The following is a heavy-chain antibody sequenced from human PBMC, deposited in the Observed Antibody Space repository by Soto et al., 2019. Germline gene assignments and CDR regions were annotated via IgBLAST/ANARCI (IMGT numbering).Heavy chain of an antibody. D-gene: IGHD6-6*01. CDR1: GYTFTNYG. J-gene: IGHJ4*02. Sequence: ASVKVSCKASGYTFTNYGISWVRQAPGQGLEWMGWISAYKGNTNYAQKFQGRVTMTTDTSTSTAYMELRSLRTDDTAVYYCASRSGQLPYYFDYWGQGTLVTVSS. CDR2: ISAYKGNT. V-gene: IGHV1-18*01. CDR3: ASRSGQLPYYFDY.